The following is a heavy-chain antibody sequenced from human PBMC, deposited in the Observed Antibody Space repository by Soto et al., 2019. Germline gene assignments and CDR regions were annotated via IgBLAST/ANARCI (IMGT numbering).Heavy chain of an antibody. CDR3: AGLDVEGATSGY. V-gene: IGHV1-69*13. CDR2: IIPIFGTA. D-gene: IGHD1-26*01. CDR1: GGTFSSYA. Sequence: SVKVSCKASGGTFSSYAISWVRQAPGQGLEWMGGIIPIFGTANYAQKFQGRVTITADESTSTAYMELSSLRSEDTAVYYCAGLDVEGATSGYWGQGTLVTVSS. J-gene: IGHJ4*02.